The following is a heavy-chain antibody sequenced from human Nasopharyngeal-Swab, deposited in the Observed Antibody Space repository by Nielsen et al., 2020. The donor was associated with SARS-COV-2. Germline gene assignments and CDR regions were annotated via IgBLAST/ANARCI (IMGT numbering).Heavy chain of an antibody. J-gene: IGHJ6*02. CDR1: GYTFTSYG. CDR2: ISAYNGNT. D-gene: IGHD2-2*01. Sequence: ASVKVSCKASGYTFTSYGISWVRQAPGQGLEWMGRISAYNGNTNYAQKLQGRVTMTTDTSTSTAYMELRSLRSDDTAVYYCARIPYCSSTSCYAVRGGNYYYYYGTDVWGQGTTVTVSS. CDR3: ARIPYCSSTSCYAVRGGNYYYYYGTDV. V-gene: IGHV1-18*01.